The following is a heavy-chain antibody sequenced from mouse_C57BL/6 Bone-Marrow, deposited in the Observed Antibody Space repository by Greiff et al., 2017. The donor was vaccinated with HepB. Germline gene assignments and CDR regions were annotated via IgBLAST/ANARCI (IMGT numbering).Heavy chain of an antibody. CDR3: ARKLRRRRSGYFDY. Sequence: VQLQQPGAELVMPGASVKLSCKASGYTFTSYWMHWVKQRPGQGLEWIGEIDPSDSYTNYNQKFKGKSTLTVDKSSSTAYMQLSSLTSEDSAVYYCARKLRRRRSGYFDYWGQGTTLTVSS. D-gene: IGHD2-12*01. CDR2: IDPSDSYT. CDR1: GYTFTSYW. V-gene: IGHV1-69*01. J-gene: IGHJ2*01.